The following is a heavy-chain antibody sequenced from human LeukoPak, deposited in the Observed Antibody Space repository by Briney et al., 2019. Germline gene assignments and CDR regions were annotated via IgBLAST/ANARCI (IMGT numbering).Heavy chain of an antibody. CDR1: GYSFSSYW. V-gene: IGHV5-51*01. CDR2: IYPDDSDT. D-gene: IGHD4-17*01. CDR3: ARTRTTVDALDI. Sequence: GESLKISCKGSGYSFSSYWIGWVRQMPGKGPEWMGIIYPDDSDTRYSPSFQGQVTISADKSITTAYLHLSSLQASDTAIYYCARTRTTVDALDIWGQGTMVTVSS. J-gene: IGHJ3*02.